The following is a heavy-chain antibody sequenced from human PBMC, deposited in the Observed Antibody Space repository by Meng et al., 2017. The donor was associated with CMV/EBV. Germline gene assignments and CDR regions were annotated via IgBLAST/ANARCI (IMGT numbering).Heavy chain of an antibody. Sequence: GESLKISCAASGFTFSNRDMNWVRQAPGKGLEWVSYISSSGSTIYYADSVKGRFTISRDNAKNSLYLQMNSLRAEDTAVYYRARALVVETNPRNYYYYGMDVWGQGTTVTVSS. CDR1: GFTFSNRD. D-gene: IGHD2-21*01. V-gene: IGHV3-48*03. J-gene: IGHJ6*02. CDR2: ISSSGSTI. CDR3: ARALVVETNPRNYYYYGMDV.